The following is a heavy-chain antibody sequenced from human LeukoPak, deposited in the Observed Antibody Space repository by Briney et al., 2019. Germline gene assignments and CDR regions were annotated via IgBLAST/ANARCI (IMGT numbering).Heavy chain of an antibody. Sequence: SVKVSCKASGGTFSSYAISWVRQAPGQGLEWMGRIIPILGIANYAQKFQGRVTITADKSTSTAYMELSSLRSEDTAVYYSARDQWYSSSWSTEGYWGQGTLVTVSS. CDR2: IIPILGIA. J-gene: IGHJ4*02. CDR1: GGTFSSYA. V-gene: IGHV1-69*04. CDR3: ARDQWYSSSWSTEGY. D-gene: IGHD6-13*01.